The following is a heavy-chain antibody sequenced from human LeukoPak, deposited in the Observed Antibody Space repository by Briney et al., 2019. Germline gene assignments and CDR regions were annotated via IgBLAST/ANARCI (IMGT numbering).Heavy chain of an antibody. CDR1: GGSFSGYY. Sequence: SETLSLTCAVYGGSFSGYYWSCIRQPPGKGLEWIGEINHSGSTNYNPSLKSRVTISVDTAKNQFSLKLSSVTAADTAVYYCARFPPRYYYDSSDSWFDPWGQGTLVTVSS. CDR3: ARFPPRYYYDSSDSWFDP. J-gene: IGHJ5*02. D-gene: IGHD3-22*01. V-gene: IGHV4-34*01. CDR2: INHSGST.